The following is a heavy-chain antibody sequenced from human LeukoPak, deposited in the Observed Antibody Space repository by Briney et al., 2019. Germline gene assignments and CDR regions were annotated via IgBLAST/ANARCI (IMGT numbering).Heavy chain of an antibody. CDR2: IYYTGST. V-gene: IGHV4-59*01. Sequence: SETLSLTCTVSGGSISSYYWSWIRQPPGKGLEWIGYIYYTGSTNYNPSLKSRVTISVDTSNNQFPLKLSSVTAADTAVYYCARAGGWHFDYWGQGTLVTVSS. CDR3: ARAGGWHFDY. D-gene: IGHD6-19*01. CDR1: GGSISSYY. J-gene: IGHJ4*02.